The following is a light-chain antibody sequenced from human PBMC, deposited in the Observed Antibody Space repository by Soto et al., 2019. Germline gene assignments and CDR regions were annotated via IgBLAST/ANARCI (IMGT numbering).Light chain of an antibody. CDR1: SSNIGDNY. Sequence: QSVLTQPPSVSAAPGQTVTISCSGSSSNIGDNYVSWYQQLPGTAPKLLIYDNNKRPSGIPDRFSGSKSGTSATLGITGFQTGDEADYYCGSWDSSLSAYVFATGTKVTVL. CDR3: GSWDSSLSAYV. CDR2: DNN. J-gene: IGLJ1*01. V-gene: IGLV1-51*01.